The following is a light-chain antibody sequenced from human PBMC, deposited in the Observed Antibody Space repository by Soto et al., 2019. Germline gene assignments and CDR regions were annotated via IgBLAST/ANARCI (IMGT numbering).Light chain of an antibody. Sequence: TQSPSSLSASVGDRVTITCQASQDISSYLAWYQQKPGQAPRLLMSGASNRATGIPDGFTGSGSGTDFTLTISRLEPEDFAVYYCHQYGSSPRTFGQGTKVDIK. V-gene: IGKV3-20*01. CDR1: QDISSY. CDR3: HQYGSSPRT. J-gene: IGKJ1*01. CDR2: GAS.